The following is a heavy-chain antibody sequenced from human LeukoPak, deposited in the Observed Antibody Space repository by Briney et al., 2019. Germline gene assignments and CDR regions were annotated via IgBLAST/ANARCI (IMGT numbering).Heavy chain of an antibody. CDR2: IYYSGST. V-gene: IGHV4-59*01. J-gene: IGHJ5*02. D-gene: IGHD2-2*01. CDR3: ATVNPQYCSSTSCSFNWFDP. CDR1: GGSISSYY. Sequence: SETLSLTCTVSGGSISSYYWSWIRQPPGKGLEWIGYIYYSGSTNYNPSLKSRVTISVDTSKNQFSLKLSSVTAADTAVYYCATVNPQYCSSTSCSFNWFDPWGQGTLVTVSS.